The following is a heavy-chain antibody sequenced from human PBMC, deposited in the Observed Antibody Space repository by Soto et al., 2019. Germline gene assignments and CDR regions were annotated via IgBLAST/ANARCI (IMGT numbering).Heavy chain of an antibody. J-gene: IGHJ4*02. CDR3: ARGYYYGWGRPYFHH. CDR2: INHSGST. V-gene: IGHV4-34*01. Sequence: QVQLQQWGAGLLKPSETLSLTCAVYGGSFSGYYWSWIRQPPGKGLEWIGEINHSGSTNYNPSLKSRVTLSEDTSKNQFSLKLSSVTAADMAVYYCARGYYYGWGRPYFHHWGQGTLVTVSS. CDR1: GGSFSGYY. D-gene: IGHD3-10*01.